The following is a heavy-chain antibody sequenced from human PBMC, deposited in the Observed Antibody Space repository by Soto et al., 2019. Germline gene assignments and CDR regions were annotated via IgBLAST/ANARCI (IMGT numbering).Heavy chain of an antibody. J-gene: IGHJ1*01. CDR3: ARPSGLFGQYSALFDN. CDR1: GGTFSNSA. V-gene: IGHV1-69*13. D-gene: IGHD2-21*01. Sequence: SVKVSCKASGGTFSNSAIAWVRQAPGQGLEWLGMIIPIFTTTNYAQKFKDRLTISADGSTSTAYMELSGLKSEDTAVYFCARPSGLFGQYSALFDNWGQGTLVTVSS. CDR2: IIPIFTTT.